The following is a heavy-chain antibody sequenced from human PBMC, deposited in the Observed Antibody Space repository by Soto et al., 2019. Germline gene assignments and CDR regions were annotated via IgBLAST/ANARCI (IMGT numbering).Heavy chain of an antibody. V-gene: IGHV4-30-4*01. CDR3: ASKYYYGSEEDYYYYGMDV. CDR2: IYYSGGT. Sequence: SETLSLTCTVSGGSISSGDYYWSWIRQPPGKGLEWIGYIYYSGGTYYNPSLKSRVTISVDTSKNQFSLKLSSVTAADTAVYYCASKYYYGSEEDYYYYGMDVWGQGTTVTVSS. CDR1: GGSISSGDYY. D-gene: IGHD3-10*01. J-gene: IGHJ6*02.